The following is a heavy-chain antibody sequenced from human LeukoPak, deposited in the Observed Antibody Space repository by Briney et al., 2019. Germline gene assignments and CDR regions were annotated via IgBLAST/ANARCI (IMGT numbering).Heavy chain of an antibody. CDR2: IYTSGST. CDR1: GGSISSYY. Sequence: PSETLSLTCTVSGGSISSYYWSWIRQPAGKGLEWIGRIYTSGSTNYNPSLKSRVTMSVDTSKNQFSLKLSSVTAADTAVYYCARDNSDYYDSSGPVDYWGQGTLVTVSS. D-gene: IGHD3-22*01. J-gene: IGHJ4*02. CDR3: ARDNSDYYDSSGPVDY. V-gene: IGHV4-4*07.